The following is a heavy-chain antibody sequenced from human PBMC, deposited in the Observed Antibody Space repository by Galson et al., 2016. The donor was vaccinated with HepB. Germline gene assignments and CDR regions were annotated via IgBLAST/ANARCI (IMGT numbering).Heavy chain of an antibody. V-gene: IGHV4-61*01. CDR3: AREYTSSWSATYYYGMAV. J-gene: IGHJ6*02. CDR2: VFDSGRT. CDR1: GGSVSSESYY. D-gene: IGHD6-13*01. Sequence: ETLSLTSTVSGGSVSSESYYWNWIRQPPGKGLEWIGYVFDSGRTNYNPSLKSRATISVDTSSNQFSLKLSFVTAADTAMYYCAREYTSSWSATYYYGMAVWGQGTTVTVSS.